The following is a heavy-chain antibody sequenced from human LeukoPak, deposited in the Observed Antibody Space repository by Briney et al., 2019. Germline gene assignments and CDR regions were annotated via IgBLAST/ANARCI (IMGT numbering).Heavy chain of an antibody. V-gene: IGHV3-23*01. CDR2: ISGSGGSI. Sequence: ISGSGGSIYYADSVKGRFTISSDNSKNTLYLQMNSLRAEDTAVYYCAKYGGLGAAGPYYYWGQGTLVTVSS. D-gene: IGHD6-13*01. J-gene: IGHJ4*02. CDR3: AKYGGLGAAGPYYY.